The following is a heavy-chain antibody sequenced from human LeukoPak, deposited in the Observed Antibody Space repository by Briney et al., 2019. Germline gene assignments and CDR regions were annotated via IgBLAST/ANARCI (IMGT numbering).Heavy chain of an antibody. J-gene: IGHJ4*02. Sequence: ASVTVSFMASRYTFTKYGFSCVRQAPGQGLEWMGWITAYNDNTNYAQKLQGRVTMTTDTSTSTAYMELRSLRSDDTAVYYCARALLWFGEPRHIDYWGQGTLVTASS. CDR3: ARALLWFGEPRHIDY. V-gene: IGHV1-18*01. D-gene: IGHD3-10*01. CDR1: RYTFTKYG. CDR2: ITAYNDNT.